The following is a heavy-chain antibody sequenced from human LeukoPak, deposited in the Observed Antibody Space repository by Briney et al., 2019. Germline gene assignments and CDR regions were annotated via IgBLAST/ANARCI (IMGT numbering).Heavy chain of an antibody. V-gene: IGHV3-11*04. CDR3: SRDWNYGGGFEY. CDR2: ISSRSSTI. CDR1: GFTFSDYY. J-gene: IGHJ4*02. Sequence: PGGSLRLSCAASGFTFSDYYMSWIRQAPGKGLEWVSYISSRSSTIYYADSVKGRFIISRDNAKNSLYLQMNSLRAEDTAVYYCSRDWNYGGGFEYWGQGILVTVSS. D-gene: IGHD4-23*01.